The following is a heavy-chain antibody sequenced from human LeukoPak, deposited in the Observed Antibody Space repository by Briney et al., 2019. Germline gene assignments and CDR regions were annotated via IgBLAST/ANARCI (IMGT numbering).Heavy chain of an antibody. Sequence: ASVKVSCKASGGTFSSYAISWVRQAPGQGLEWMGRIILIFGTANYAQKFQGRVTITTDESTSTAYMELSSLRSEDTAVYYCARTLYDSSGYYYGYEGFWGQGTLVTVSS. CDR3: ARTLYDSSGYYYGYEGF. CDR1: GGTFSSYA. CDR2: IILIFGTA. V-gene: IGHV1-69*05. J-gene: IGHJ4*02. D-gene: IGHD3-22*01.